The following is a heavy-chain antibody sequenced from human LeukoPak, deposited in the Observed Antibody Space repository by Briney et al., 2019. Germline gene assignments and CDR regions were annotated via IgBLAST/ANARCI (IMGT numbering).Heavy chain of an antibody. V-gene: IGHV1-69*04. J-gene: IGHJ3*02. CDR1: GGTFSSYA. CDR3: ARDREPYQNSGAFDI. CDR2: IIPILGIA. D-gene: IGHD1-14*01. Sequence: WASVKVSCKASGGTFSSYAISWVRQAPGQGLEWMGRIIPILGIANYAQKFQGRVTITADKSTSTAYMELSSLRSEDTAVYYCARDREPYQNSGAFDIWGQGTMVTVSS.